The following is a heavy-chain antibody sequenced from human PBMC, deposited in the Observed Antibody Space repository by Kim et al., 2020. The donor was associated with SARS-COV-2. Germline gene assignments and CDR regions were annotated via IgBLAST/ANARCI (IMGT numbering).Heavy chain of an antibody. V-gene: IGHV3-21*01. D-gene: IGHD4-17*01. CDR3: ARAPYDYGDYEDY. Sequence: GGSLRLSCAASGFTFSSYSMNWVRQAPGKGLEWVSSISSSSSYIYYADSVKGRFTISRDNAKNSLYLQMNSLRAEDTAVYYCARAPYDYGDYEDYWGQGTLVTVSS. CDR1: GFTFSSYS. J-gene: IGHJ4*02. CDR2: ISSSSSYI.